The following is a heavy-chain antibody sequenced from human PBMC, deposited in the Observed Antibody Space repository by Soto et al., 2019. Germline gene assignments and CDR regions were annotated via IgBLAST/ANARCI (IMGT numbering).Heavy chain of an antibody. D-gene: IGHD6-13*01. CDR1: GRTFSTDA. V-gene: IGHV1-69*12. CDR3: AGGHEFAGTADVFDI. CDR2: MLPVFGTA. J-gene: IGHJ3*02. Sequence: QVKLVQSGAEVKKPGSSVKVSCKASGRTFSTDAMAWVRQAPGQGLEWMGGMLPVFGTADYAQKFQGRVTITGDVSTNTAYLELSCLGSEDTAVYYCAGGHEFAGTADVFDIWGLGTMVTVSS.